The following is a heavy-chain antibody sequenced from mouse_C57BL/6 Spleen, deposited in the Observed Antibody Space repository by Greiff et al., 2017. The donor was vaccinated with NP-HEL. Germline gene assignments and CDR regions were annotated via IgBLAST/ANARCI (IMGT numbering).Heavy chain of an antibody. D-gene: IGHD1-1*01. CDR2: INYDGSST. V-gene: IGHV5-16*01. CDR3: ARMGDYYGSSYPAWFAY. Sequence: EVQVVESEGGLVQPGSSMKLSCTASGFTFSDYYMAWVRQVPEKGLEWVANINYDGSSTYYLDSLKSRFIISRDNAKNILYLQMSSLKSEDTATYYCARMGDYYGSSYPAWFAYWGQGTLVTVSA. J-gene: IGHJ3*01. CDR1: GFTFSDYY.